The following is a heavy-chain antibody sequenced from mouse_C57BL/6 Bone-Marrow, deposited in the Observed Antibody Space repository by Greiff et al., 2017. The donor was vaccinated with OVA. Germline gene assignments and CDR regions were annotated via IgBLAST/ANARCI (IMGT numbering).Heavy chain of an antibody. D-gene: IGHD6-5*01. CDR1: GFTFSDYY. CDR3: ARHSLKYETGFDY. CDR2: ISNGGGST. V-gene: IGHV5-12*01. Sequence: EVQGVESGGGLVQPGGSLKLSCAASGFTFSDYYLYWVRQTPEKRLEWVAYISNGGGSTYYPDTVKGRFTISRDNAKNTLYLQMSRLKSEDTAMYYCARHSLKYETGFDYWGQGTTLTVSS. J-gene: IGHJ2*01.